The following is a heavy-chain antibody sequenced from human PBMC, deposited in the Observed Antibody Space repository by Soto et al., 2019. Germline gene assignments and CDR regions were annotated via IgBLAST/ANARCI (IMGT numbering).Heavy chain of an antibody. CDR2: VSAANGYT. J-gene: IGHJ5*02. CDR1: GFIFTNYG. Sequence: QVQLVQSGPEMKKPGASVKVSCKGSGFIFTNYGFNWVRQAPGQGLEWVGWVSAANGYTRSAQKFQDRLIMTTDSSTNTAYMELRGLGPDDTALYYCAKGRSISVPEGSWGQGTRVTVSS. CDR3: AKGRSISVPEGS. V-gene: IGHV1-18*01. D-gene: IGHD3-10*01.